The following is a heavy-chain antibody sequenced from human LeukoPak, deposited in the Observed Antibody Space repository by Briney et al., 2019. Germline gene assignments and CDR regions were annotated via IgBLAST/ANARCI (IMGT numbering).Heavy chain of an antibody. CDR2: INPNNGDT. Sequence: ASVKVSCKASGYTFSGYYMHWVRQAPGQGLEWMAWINPNNGDTNYAQKFQGRVTMTRDTSISTAYMKLTRLISDDTAVYYCARVGSSGWYVHPTLDYWGQGTLVTVSS. CDR3: ARVGSSGWYVHPTLDY. V-gene: IGHV1-2*02. CDR1: GYTFSGYY. J-gene: IGHJ4*02. D-gene: IGHD6-19*01.